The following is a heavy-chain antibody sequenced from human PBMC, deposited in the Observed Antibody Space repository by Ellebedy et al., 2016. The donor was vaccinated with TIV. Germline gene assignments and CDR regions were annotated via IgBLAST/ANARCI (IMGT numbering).Heavy chain of an antibody. CDR1: GASISSYY. J-gene: IGHJ4*02. V-gene: IGHV4-4*07. CDR2: LYTSGST. CDR3: AREGYSGYDFDY. Sequence: SETLSLXCTVSGASISSYYWSWIRQPAGKGLQWIGRLYTSGSTNYNPPLKSRVTMSVDTSKNQFSLKLSSVTAADTAVYYCAREGYSGYDFDYWGQGTLVTVSS. D-gene: IGHD5-12*01.